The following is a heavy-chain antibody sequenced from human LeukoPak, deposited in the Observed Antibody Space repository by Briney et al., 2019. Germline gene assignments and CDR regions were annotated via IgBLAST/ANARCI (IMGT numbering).Heavy chain of an antibody. CDR1: GGSISSGSYY. V-gene: IGHV4-61*02. CDR3: ARDPGQLWFHFDY. Sequence: SETLSLTCTVSGGSISSGSYYWSWIRQPAGKGLEWLGRIYTSGSTNYNPSLKSRVTISVDTSKNQFSLKLSSVTAADTAVYYCARDPGQLWFHFDYWGQGTLVTVSS. D-gene: IGHD5-18*01. J-gene: IGHJ4*02. CDR2: IYTSGST.